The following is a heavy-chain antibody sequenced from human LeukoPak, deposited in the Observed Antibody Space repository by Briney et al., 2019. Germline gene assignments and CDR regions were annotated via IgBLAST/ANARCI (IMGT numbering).Heavy chain of an antibody. Sequence: GGSLRLSCVASAIRFSALWMNWVRQASGKGLELVASINEDGSEKYYVDSVRGRFTISRDHPKKSLYLQLNSLRVDDTAVYFCARDSDGDDYWGQGTLVTVSS. CDR2: INEDGSEK. D-gene: IGHD5-24*01. CDR1: AIRFSALW. J-gene: IGHJ4*02. CDR3: ARDSDGDDY. V-gene: IGHV3-7*01.